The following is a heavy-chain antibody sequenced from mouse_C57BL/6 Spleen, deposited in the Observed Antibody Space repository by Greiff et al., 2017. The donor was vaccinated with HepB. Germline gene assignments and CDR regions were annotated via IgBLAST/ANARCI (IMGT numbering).Heavy chain of an antibody. CDR3: AKSGYYGSSYEAAY. CDR1: GFTFSDYG. CDR2: ISSGSSTI. Sequence: EVKVVESGGGLVKPGGSLKLSCAASGFTFSDYGMHWVRQAPEKGLEWVAYISSGSSTIYYADTVKGRFTISRDNAKNTLFLQMTSLRSEDTAMYYCAKSGYYGSSYEAAYWGQGTLVTVSA. D-gene: IGHD1-1*01. V-gene: IGHV5-17*01. J-gene: IGHJ3*01.